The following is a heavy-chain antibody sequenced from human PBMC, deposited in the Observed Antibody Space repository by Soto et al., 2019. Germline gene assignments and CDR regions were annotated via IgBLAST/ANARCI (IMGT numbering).Heavy chain of an antibody. J-gene: IGHJ4*02. V-gene: IGHV4-31*03. Sequence: SETLSLTCTVSGGSISSGGYYWSWIRQHPGKGLEWIGYIYYSGSTYYNPSLKSRVTISVDTSKNQFSLKLSSVTAADTAVYYCARGRASSSSSYYFDYWGQGTLVTVSS. CDR3: ARGRASSSSSYYFDY. D-gene: IGHD6-6*01. CDR2: IYYSGST. CDR1: GGSISSGGYY.